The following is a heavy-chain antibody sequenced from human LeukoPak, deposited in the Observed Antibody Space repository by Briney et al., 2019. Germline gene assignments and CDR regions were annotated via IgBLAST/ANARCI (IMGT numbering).Heavy chain of an antibody. CDR1: GGTFSSYA. D-gene: IGHD5-18*01. Sequence: GASVKVSCKASGGTFSSYAISWVRQAPGQGLEWMGGIIPIFGTANYAQKFQGRVTITADESTSTAYMELSSLRSEDTAVYYCARDHQWIQLWSNFDYWGQGTLVTVSS. CDR2: IIPIFGTA. V-gene: IGHV1-69*13. CDR3: ARDHQWIQLWSNFDY. J-gene: IGHJ4*02.